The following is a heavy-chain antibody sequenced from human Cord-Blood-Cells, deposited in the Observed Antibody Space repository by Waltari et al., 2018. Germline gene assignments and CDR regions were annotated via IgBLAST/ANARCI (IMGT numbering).Heavy chain of an antibody. CDR3: ARERSYSGYFDY. CDR2: IYSGGST. Sequence: EVQLVETGGGLIQPGGYLRLSCAASGFTVSSNYMSWVRQAPGKGLEWVSVIYSGGSTYYADSVKGRFTISRDNSKNTLYLQMNSLRAEDTAVYYCARERSYSGYFDYWGQGTLVTVSS. V-gene: IGHV3-53*02. D-gene: IGHD5-12*01. CDR1: GFTVSSNY. J-gene: IGHJ4*02.